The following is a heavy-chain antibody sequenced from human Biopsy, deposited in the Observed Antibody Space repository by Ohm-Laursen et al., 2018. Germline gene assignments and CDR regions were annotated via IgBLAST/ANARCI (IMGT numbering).Heavy chain of an antibody. CDR1: GFSLSDPTML. J-gene: IGHJ6*02. D-gene: IGHD4-23*01. V-gene: IGHV2-26*01. Sequence: PTQTLTLTCTVSGFSLSDPTMLVSWVRQPPGKALEWLGKIFSSDLTSYKTSLRSRLTISKDTSKSQVVLMMTDLDPVDTATYFCARTYVRNSRMDVWGQGTTVTVSS. CDR2: IFSSDLT. CDR3: ARTYVRNSRMDV.